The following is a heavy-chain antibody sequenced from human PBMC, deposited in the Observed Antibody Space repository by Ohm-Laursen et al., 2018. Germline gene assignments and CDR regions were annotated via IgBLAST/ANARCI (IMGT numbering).Heavy chain of an antibody. CDR2: IKSKAAGETR. D-gene: IGHD2/OR15-2a*01. V-gene: IGHV3-15*01. CDR3: STDHFS. J-gene: IGHJ5*02. Sequence: GSLRLSCAASGFQFSDHWMGWARQAPGKGLEYVGRIKSKAAGETREYAEPVKGRFTILRDDSKNTLSLQMNSLKTEDTGVYYCSTDHFSWGQGTLVTVSS. CDR1: GFQFSDHW.